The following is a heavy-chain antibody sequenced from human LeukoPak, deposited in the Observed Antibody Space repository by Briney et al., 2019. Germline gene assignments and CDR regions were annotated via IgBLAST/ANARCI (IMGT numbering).Heavy chain of an antibody. J-gene: IGHJ4*02. CDR1: GGSISSYY. V-gene: IGHV4-4*07. CDR2: IYTRGST. D-gene: IGHD6-19*01. CDR3: ARKSYSTGWWYFDY. Sequence: SETLSLTCTVSGGSISSYYWSWIRQPAGKGLEWIGRIYTRGSTNYNPSLKSRVTISVDTSKNQFSLKLSSVTAADTAVYYCARKSYSTGWWYFDYWGQGTLVTVSS.